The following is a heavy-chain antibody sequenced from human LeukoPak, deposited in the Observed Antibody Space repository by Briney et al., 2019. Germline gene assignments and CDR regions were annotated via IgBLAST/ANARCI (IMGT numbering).Heavy chain of an antibody. J-gene: IGHJ4*02. D-gene: IGHD6-13*01. Sequence: KSGGSLRLSCAASGFAFSSYSMNWVRQAPGKGLEWVSSISSSTYYIYYADSVKGRFTISRDNAKNSLFLQMNSLRVEDSAVYYCARLDGIAGLDSWGQGTLVTVSS. CDR3: ARLDGIAGLDS. CDR2: ISSSTYYI. CDR1: GFAFSSYS. V-gene: IGHV3-21*01.